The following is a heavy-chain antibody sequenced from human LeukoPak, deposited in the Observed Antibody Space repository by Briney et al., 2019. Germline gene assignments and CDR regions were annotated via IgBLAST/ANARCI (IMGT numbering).Heavy chain of an antibody. CDR1: GFTFSNYA. CDR2: ISASGGST. CDR3: AKDREYSYDSSGYYCWNY. Sequence: GGSLRLSCAASGFTFSNYAMSWVRRAPGKGLEWVSAISASGGSTFYADSVKGRFTISRDNSKNTLFLQMNSLRAEDTAVYYCAKDREYSYDSSGYYCWNYWGQGTLVTVSS. D-gene: IGHD3-22*01. V-gene: IGHV3-23*01. J-gene: IGHJ4*02.